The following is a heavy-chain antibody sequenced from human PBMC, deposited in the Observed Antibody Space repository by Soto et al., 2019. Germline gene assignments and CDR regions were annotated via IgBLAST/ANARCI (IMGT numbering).Heavy chain of an antibody. CDR3: ARVFVETSRNDGMDG. CDR2: ISYDGNTK. CDR1: GFTFSDFA. D-gene: IGHD3-10*02. J-gene: IGHJ6*02. V-gene: IGHV3-30-3*01. Sequence: QVQLVESGGGVVQPGRSLRLSCAASGFTFSDFAMHWVRQVPGKGLEWVAVISYDGNTKYHADSVKGRFSISRDDSKSRVYLQMNSLRDEATGVYFCARVFVETSRNDGMDGWGQGTTVIVS.